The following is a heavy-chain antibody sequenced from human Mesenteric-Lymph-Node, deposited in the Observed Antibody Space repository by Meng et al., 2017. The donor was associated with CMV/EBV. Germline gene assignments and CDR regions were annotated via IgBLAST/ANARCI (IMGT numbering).Heavy chain of an antibody. CDR1: GGSISSYY. V-gene: IGHV4-59*01. Sequence: SETLSLTCTVSGGSISSYYWSWIRQPPGKGLEWIGYIYYSGSTNYNPSLKSRVTISEDMSKNQISLKLSSVTAADTAVYYRARDLPYYDSSTKGDPFDIWGQGTMVTV. J-gene: IGHJ3*02. CDR2: IYYSGST. CDR3: ARDLPYYDSSTKGDPFDI. D-gene: IGHD3-22*01.